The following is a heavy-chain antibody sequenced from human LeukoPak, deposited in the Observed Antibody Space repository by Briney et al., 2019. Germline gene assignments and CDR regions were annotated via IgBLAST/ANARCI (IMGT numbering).Heavy chain of an antibody. CDR3: AREGEIHLWLSGVFDY. Sequence: PGGSLRLSCAASGFTFSSYEMNWVRQAPGKGLEWVSYIDSSGSTIYYADSAKGRFTISRDNAKNSLYLQMNSLRAEDTAVYYCAREGEIHLWLSGVFDYWGQGTLVTVSS. CDR1: GFTFSSYE. D-gene: IGHD5-18*01. V-gene: IGHV3-48*03. CDR2: IDSSGSTI. J-gene: IGHJ4*02.